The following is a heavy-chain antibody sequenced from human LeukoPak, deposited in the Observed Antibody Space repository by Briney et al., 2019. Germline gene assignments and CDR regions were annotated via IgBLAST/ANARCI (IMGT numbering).Heavy chain of an antibody. CDR3: ARDREYSSGWLVDY. CDR1: GFTFSSYW. V-gene: IGHV3-7*01. Sequence: GGSLRLSCAASGFTFSSYWMSWVRQAPGKGLEWVANIKQDGSEKYYVDSVKGRFTISRDNAKNSLYLQMNSLRAEDTAVYYCARDREYSSGWLVDYWGQGTLVTVSS. CDR2: IKQDGSEK. J-gene: IGHJ4*02. D-gene: IGHD6-19*01.